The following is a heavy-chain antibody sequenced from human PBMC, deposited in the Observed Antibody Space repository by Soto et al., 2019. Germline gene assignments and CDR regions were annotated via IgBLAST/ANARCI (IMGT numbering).Heavy chain of an antibody. CDR1: GFTFSGSA. V-gene: IGHV3-66*01. CDR2: IYSGGST. J-gene: IGHJ6*02. Sequence: GGSLRLSCAASGFTFSGSAMHWVRQAPGKGLEWVSVIYSGGSTYYADSVKGRFTISRDNSKNTLYLQMNSLRAEDTAVYYCARVVSVVAATPNDYYGMDVWGQGTTVTVSS. CDR3: ARVVSVVAATPNDYYGMDV. D-gene: IGHD2-15*01.